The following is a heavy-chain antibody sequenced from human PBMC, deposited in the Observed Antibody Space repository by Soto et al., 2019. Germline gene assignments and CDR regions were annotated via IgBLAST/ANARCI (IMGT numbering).Heavy chain of an antibody. Sequence: GGSLRLSCAASGFTFSSYAMSWVRQAPGKGLEWVAETNKDGSEAYYVDSLEGRFTISRDNAKNLLFLEMKSLRVDDTAVYYCARDVWFSLDSWGRGTLVTVSS. CDR2: TNKDGSEA. CDR1: GFTFSSYA. J-gene: IGHJ4*02. CDR3: ARDVWFSLDS. D-gene: IGHD3-9*01. V-gene: IGHV3-7*03.